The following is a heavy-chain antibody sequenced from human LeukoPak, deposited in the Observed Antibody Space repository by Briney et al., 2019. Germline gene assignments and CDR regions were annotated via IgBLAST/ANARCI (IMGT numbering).Heavy chain of an antibody. V-gene: IGHV3-30-3*01. CDR1: GFTFSSYA. J-gene: IGHJ5*02. D-gene: IGHD3-3*01. CDR3: ARAVLRSSFDP. CDR2: ISYDGSNK. Sequence: PGGSLRLSCAASGFTFSSYAMHWVRQAPGKGLEWVAVISYDGSNKYYADSVKGRFTISRDNSKNTLYLQMNSLRAEDTAVYYCARAVLRSSFDPWGQGTLVTVSS.